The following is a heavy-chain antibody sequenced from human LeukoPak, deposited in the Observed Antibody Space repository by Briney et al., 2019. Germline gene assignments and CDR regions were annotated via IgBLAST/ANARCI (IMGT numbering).Heavy chain of an antibody. J-gene: IGHJ4*02. CDR3: ARATGYGHYFDY. CDR2: IYYSGST. D-gene: IGHD3-9*01. CDR1: GGSISSGGYY. V-gene: IGHV4-61*08. Sequence: PSQTLSLTCTVSGGSISSGGYYWSWIRQPPGKGLEWIGYIYYSGSTNYNPSLKSRVTISVDTSKNQFSLKLSSVTAADTAVYYCARATGYGHYFDYWGQGTLVTVSS.